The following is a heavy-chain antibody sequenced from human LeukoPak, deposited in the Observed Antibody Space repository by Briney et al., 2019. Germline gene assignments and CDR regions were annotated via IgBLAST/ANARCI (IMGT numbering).Heavy chain of an antibody. J-gene: IGHJ6*02. CDR2: IIPILGIA. CDR3: ARDPQTIVVVPAAPPYYYYGMDV. CDR1: GGTFSSYA. V-gene: IGHV1-69*04. Sequence: GASVKVSCKAPGGTFSSYAISWVRQAPGQGLEWMGRIIPILGIANYAQKFQGRVTITADKSTSTAYMELSSLRSEDTAVYYCARDPQTIVVVPAAPPYYYYGMDVWGQGTTVTVSS. D-gene: IGHD2-2*01.